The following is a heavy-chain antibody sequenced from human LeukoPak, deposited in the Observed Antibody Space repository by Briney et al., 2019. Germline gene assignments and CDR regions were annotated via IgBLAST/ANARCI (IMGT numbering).Heavy chain of an antibody. CDR1: GYTFTTYG. J-gene: IGHJ6*02. CDR2: ISAYNNNT. V-gene: IGHV1-18*01. D-gene: IGHD3-9*01. Sequence: GASVKVSCKASGYTFTTYGISWVRQAPGQGLEWMAWISAYNNNTNYAQKFQGRVTLTTDPSTSTAYMELRSLRSDDTAVYYCARDFDYDILTGYWTSHYYGMDVWGQGTTVTVSS. CDR3: ARDFDYDILTGYWTSHYYGMDV.